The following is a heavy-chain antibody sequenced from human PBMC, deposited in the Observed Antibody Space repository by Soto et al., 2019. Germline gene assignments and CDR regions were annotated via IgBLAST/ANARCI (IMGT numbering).Heavy chain of an antibody. CDR1: GYTFTDYY. CDR3: ARAGAAPYYYYGLDV. CDR2: ISPNSGVT. D-gene: IGHD3-10*01. V-gene: IGHV1-2*02. Sequence: ASVKVSCKASGYTFTDYYLHWVRQAPGQGLEWMGWISPNSGVTNYEQKFQTRVTMTTDTSTNTAYMDVRRLTSDDTAVYYCARAGAAPYYYYGLDVWGQGTTVTVSS. J-gene: IGHJ6*02.